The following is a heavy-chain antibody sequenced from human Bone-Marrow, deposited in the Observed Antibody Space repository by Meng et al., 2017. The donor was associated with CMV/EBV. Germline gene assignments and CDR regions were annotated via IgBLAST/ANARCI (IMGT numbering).Heavy chain of an antibody. Sequence: SETLSLTCTVSGGSIGHHYWSWIRQPPGKGLEWIGYTFYSGSTKYNPSLTSRVTISVDTSKNQFSLKLSSVTAADTAVYYCATISYTPHGGFDPWGQGTLVTVSS. D-gene: IGHD2-2*02. CDR1: GGSIGHHY. J-gene: IGHJ5*02. CDR2: TFYSGST. CDR3: ATISYTPHGGFDP. V-gene: IGHV4-59*11.